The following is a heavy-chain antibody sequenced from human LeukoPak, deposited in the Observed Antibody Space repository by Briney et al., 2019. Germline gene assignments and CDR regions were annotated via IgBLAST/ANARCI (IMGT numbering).Heavy chain of an antibody. CDR3: ARAGRYRSNWYQFDY. CDR2: ISAYNGNT. D-gene: IGHD6-13*01. V-gene: IGHV1-18*03. CDR1: GYSFSSYG. J-gene: IGHJ4*02. Sequence: ASVKVSCKASGYSFSSYGISWVRQAPGQGLEWMGWISAYNGNTNYAQKLQGRVTMTTDTSTSTAYMELRSLRSDDMAVYFCARAGRYRSNWYQFDYWGQGTLVTVS.